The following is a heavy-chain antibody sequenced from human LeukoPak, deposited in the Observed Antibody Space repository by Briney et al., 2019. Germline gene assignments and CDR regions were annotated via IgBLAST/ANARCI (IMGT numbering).Heavy chain of an antibody. J-gene: IGHJ4*02. CDR3: ARARCSGGSCAFDY. Sequence: GGSLRLSCAASGFTFSSYSLNWVRQAPGKGLEWVSSISSGSSYIYYADSVKGRFTISRDNAKNSLYLQMNSLRAEDTAVYYCARARCSGGSCAFDYWGQGTLVTVSS. D-gene: IGHD2-15*01. V-gene: IGHV3-21*01. CDR1: GFTFSSYS. CDR2: ISSGSSYI.